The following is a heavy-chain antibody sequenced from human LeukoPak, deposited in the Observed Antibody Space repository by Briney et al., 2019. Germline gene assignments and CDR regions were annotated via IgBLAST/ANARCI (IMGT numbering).Heavy chain of an antibody. CDR3: AREGTDGDYDLDY. CDR1: GFTFRSYA. D-gene: IGHD4-17*01. CDR2: VSDSGDAT. Sequence: GSLRLSCAASGFTFRSYAMSWVRQPPGKGLEWVSAVSDSGDATRYADSVKGRFTISRDNSKDTLYLQMNSLRAEDTAVYYCAREGTDGDYDLDYWGQGTLVTVSS. V-gene: IGHV3-23*01. J-gene: IGHJ4*02.